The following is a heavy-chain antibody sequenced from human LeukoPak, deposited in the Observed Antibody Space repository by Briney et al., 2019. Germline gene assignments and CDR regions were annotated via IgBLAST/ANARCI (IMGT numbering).Heavy chain of an antibody. Sequence: SETLSLTCTVSGGSMSSYYWSWIRQPPGKGLEWIGYIYYSGSTNYNPSLKSRVTISVDTSKNQFSLKLSSVTAADTAVYYCARDPSDSGFDPWGQGALVTVSS. J-gene: IGHJ5*02. CDR3: ARDPSDSGFDP. CDR2: IYYSGST. CDR1: GGSMSSYY. D-gene: IGHD5-18*01. V-gene: IGHV4-59*01.